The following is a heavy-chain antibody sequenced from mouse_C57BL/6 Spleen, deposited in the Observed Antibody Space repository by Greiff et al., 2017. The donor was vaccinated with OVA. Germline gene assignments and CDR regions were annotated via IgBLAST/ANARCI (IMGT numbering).Heavy chain of an antibody. J-gene: IGHJ4*01. CDR3: ASYGSSYVNYAMDY. CDR1: GYTFTSYW. CDR2: IHPNSGST. Sequence: QVQLQQPGAELVKPGASVKLSCKASGYTFTSYWMHWVKQRTGQGLEWIGMIHPNSGSTNYNEKFKSKATLTVDKSSSTAYMQLSSLTSEDSAVYYCASYGSSYVNYAMDYWGQGTSVTVSS. V-gene: IGHV1-64*01. D-gene: IGHD1-1*01.